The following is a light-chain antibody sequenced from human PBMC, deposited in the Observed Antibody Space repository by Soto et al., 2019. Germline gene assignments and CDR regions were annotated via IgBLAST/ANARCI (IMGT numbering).Light chain of an antibody. CDR3: QQYNNWPRT. J-gene: IGKJ1*01. Sequence: EIVMTQSPATLSVSPGERVTLSCRASQSVSSNLAWYQQKPGQAPRLLIFSASTRATGIPARFSGSGSGTEFTLTISSLQSEDFVVYHCQQYNNWPRTFGQGTKVEIK. CDR2: SAS. V-gene: IGKV3-15*01. CDR1: QSVSSN.